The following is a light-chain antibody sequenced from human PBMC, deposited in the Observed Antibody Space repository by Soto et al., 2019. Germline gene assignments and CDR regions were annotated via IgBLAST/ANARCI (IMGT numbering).Light chain of an antibody. CDR1: SGSIASNY. J-gene: IGLJ2*01. CDR3: QSYHRGNVV. Sequence: NFMLTQPHSVSESPGKTVTISCTRSSGSIASNYVQWYQQRPGSAPTPVIYEDNERPSGVPDRFSGSIDSSSTSASLTISGPKTDDEADYDCQSYHRGNVVFGGGTKLTVL. CDR2: EDN. V-gene: IGLV6-57*04.